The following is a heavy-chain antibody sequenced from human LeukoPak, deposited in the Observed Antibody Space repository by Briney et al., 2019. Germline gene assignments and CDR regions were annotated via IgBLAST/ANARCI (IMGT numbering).Heavy chain of an antibody. CDR1: GFILSNYW. CDR3: ARGGYSSSYFDY. D-gene: IGHD6-13*01. Sequence: GGSLRLSCAASGFILSNYWMNWVRQAPGKGLEWVSSISSSSSYIYYADSVKGRFTISRDNAKNSLYLQMNSLRAEDTAVYYCARGGYSSSYFDYWGQGTLVTVSS. CDR2: ISSSSSYI. J-gene: IGHJ4*02. V-gene: IGHV3-21*01.